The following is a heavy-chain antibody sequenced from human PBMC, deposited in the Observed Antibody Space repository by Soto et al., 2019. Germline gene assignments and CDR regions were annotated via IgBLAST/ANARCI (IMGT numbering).Heavy chain of an antibody. Sequence: GGSLRLSCAASGFTFTNYAMNWVRQAPGKGLEWVSTITGGGGGRTNYADSVKGRFTISRDNSKNTLYLQMNSLRAEDTAVYYGLIQPPSPRTIVFWGPGALVTVAS. D-gene: IGHD5-18*01. CDR3: LIQPPSPRTIVF. CDR1: GFTFTNYA. J-gene: IGHJ4*02. CDR2: ITGGGGGRT. V-gene: IGHV3-23*01.